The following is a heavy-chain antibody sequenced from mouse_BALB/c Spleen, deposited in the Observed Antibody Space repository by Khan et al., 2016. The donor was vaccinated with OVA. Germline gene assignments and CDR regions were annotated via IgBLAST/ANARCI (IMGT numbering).Heavy chain of an antibody. D-gene: IGHD2-2*01. V-gene: IGHV1S135*01. Sequence: EVQLQESGPELMKPGASVKISCKASGYSFTSYYIYWVIQSHGKSLEWIGYIDPFSGDTTYTQKFKGRATFTVDKSSSTAYIHLSNLTSEDSAVYYCTRHGYIAWFTYWGQGTLVTVSA. J-gene: IGHJ3*01. CDR3: TRHGYIAWFTY. CDR2: IDPFSGDT. CDR1: GYSFTSYY.